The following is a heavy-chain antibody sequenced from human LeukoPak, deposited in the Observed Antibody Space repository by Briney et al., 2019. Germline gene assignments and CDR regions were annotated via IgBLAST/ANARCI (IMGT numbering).Heavy chain of an antibody. V-gene: IGHV3-21*01. CDR2: ISSSSSYI. D-gene: IGHD1-26*01. CDR3: ARVEGSWEQSDY. Sequence: GGSLRLSCAASGFTFSSYSMNWVRQAPGKGLEWASSISSSSSYIYYADSVKGRFTISRDNAKNSLYLQMNSLRAEDTAVYYCARVEGSWEQSDYWGQGTLVTVSS. J-gene: IGHJ4*02. CDR1: GFTFSSYS.